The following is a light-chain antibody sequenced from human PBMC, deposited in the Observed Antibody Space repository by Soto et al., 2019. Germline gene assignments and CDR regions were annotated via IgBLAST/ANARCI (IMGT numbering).Light chain of an antibody. CDR1: QSVRSSY. V-gene: IGKV3-20*01. CDR3: QQYGSTPLT. J-gene: IGKJ4*01. Sequence: EIVLTQSPDTLSLSPGERATLSCRASQSVRSSYLAWYQQKPGQAPRFLIYDASSRATGIPDRFSGSGSGTDFTLTISRLEPEDFAVYYCQQYGSTPLTFGGGTKVDIK. CDR2: DAS.